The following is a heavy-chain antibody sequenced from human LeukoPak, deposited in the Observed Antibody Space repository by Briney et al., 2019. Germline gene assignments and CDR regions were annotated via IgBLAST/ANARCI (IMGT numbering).Heavy chain of an antibody. Sequence: PGGSLRLSCAASGFTVSNNYMSWVRQAPGKGLEWVSVISGSGGSTYYADSVKGRFTISRDNSKNTLYLQMNSLRAEDTAVYYCAKDLDDSNENVGWFDPWGQGTLVTVSS. CDR2: ISGSGGST. CDR1: GFTVSNNY. D-gene: IGHD1-1*01. CDR3: AKDLDDSNENVGWFDP. J-gene: IGHJ5*02. V-gene: IGHV3-23*01.